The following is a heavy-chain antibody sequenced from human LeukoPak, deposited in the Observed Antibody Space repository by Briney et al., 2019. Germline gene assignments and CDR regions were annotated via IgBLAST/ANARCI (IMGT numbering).Heavy chain of an antibody. V-gene: IGHV3-21*01. D-gene: IGHD7-27*01. Sequence: PGGSLRLSCAASGFTFSSYSMNWVRQAPGKGLEWVSSTSSSSSYIYYADSVKGRFTISRDNAKNSLYLQMNSLRAEDTAVYYCARDSQTGNWGKFDYWGQGTLVTVSS. J-gene: IGHJ4*02. CDR3: ARDSQTGNWGKFDY. CDR1: GFTFSSYS. CDR2: TSSSSSYI.